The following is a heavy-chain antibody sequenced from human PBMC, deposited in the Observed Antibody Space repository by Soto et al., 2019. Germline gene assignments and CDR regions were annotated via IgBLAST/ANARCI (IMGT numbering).Heavy chain of an antibody. CDR1: GGSISSSSYY. Sequence: QLQLQESGPGLVKPSETLSRTCTVSGGSISSSSYYWGWIRQPPGKGLEWIGSIYYSGSTYYNPSLKSRVTISVDTSKNQFSLKLSSVTAADXAXXYXASLXLXXXSTDYWGXGTLVTVSS. CDR2: IYYSGST. V-gene: IGHV4-39*01. J-gene: IGHJ4*02. CDR3: ASLXLXXXSTDY.